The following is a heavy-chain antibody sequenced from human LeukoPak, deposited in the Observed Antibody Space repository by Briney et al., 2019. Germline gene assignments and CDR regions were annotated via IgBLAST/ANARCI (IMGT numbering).Heavy chain of an antibody. Sequence: PGGSLRLSCAASGFTFSSYAMSWVRRAPGKGLEWVSAISGSGGSTYYADSVKGRFTISRDNSKNTLYLQMNSLRAEDTAVYYCAKGSYYDSSGSFYFDYWGQGTLVTVSS. CDR1: GFTFSSYA. CDR3: AKGSYYDSSGSFYFDY. V-gene: IGHV3-23*01. CDR2: ISGSGGST. D-gene: IGHD3-22*01. J-gene: IGHJ4*02.